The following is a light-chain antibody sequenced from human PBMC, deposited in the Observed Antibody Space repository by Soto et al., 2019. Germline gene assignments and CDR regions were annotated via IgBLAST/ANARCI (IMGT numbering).Light chain of an antibody. CDR3: QQFHSFSPT. V-gene: IGKV1-5*03. J-gene: IGKJ1*01. Sequence: DIQMTQSPSTLSASVGDRVTITCRASQSISSWLAGYQQKPGKDPKLLIYKASSLESGVPSRFSGSGSGTEFTLTISSMQPDDFATYYCQQFHSFSPTFGQGTKVEIK. CDR1: QSISSW. CDR2: KAS.